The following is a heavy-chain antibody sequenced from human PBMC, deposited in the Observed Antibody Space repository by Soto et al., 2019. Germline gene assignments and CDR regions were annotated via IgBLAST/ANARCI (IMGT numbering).Heavy chain of an antibody. J-gene: IGHJ4*02. CDR2: INPNSGGT. V-gene: IGHV1-2*04. CDR1: GYTFTGYY. D-gene: IGHD3-10*01. CDR3: ARDKGVVRALYYVDY. Sequence: QVQLVQSGAEVKKPGASVKVSCKASGYTFTGYYMHWVRQAPGQGLEWMGWINPNSGGTNYAQKFQGWVTMTRDTSISTAYMELSRLRSDDTAVYYCARDKGVVRALYYVDYWGQGTMVTVSS.